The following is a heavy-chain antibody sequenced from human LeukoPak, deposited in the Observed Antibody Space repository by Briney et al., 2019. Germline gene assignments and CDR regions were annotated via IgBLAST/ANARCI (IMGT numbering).Heavy chain of an antibody. CDR3: AKGPPPDYYDSSGYPPGWFDP. J-gene: IGHJ5*02. D-gene: IGHD3-22*01. CDR1: GYSFTKFW. CDR2: IYLGDSDT. Sequence: GESLKISRKGSGYSFTKFWIGWVRQMPGKGLEWMGIIYLGDSDTRYSPSFQGQVTISADKSISTAYLQWSSLKASDTAMYYLAKGPPPDYYDSSGYPPGWFDPWGQGTLVTVSS. V-gene: IGHV5-51*01.